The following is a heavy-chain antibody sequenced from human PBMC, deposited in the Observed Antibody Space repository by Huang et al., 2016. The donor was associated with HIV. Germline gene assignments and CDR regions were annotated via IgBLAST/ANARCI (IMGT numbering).Heavy chain of an antibody. Sequence: QVQLVQSGAEVKKPGSSVKVSCKASGGTFSSYAISWVRQAPGQGLEWMGGIIPIFGTANYAQKFQGRVTITADESTSTAYMELSSLRSEDTAVDYCARVESRRYYDSSGYYYWGQGTLVTVSS. CDR2: IIPIFGTA. CDR1: GGTFSSYA. J-gene: IGHJ4*02. V-gene: IGHV1-69*01. CDR3: ARVESRRYYDSSGYYY. D-gene: IGHD3-22*01.